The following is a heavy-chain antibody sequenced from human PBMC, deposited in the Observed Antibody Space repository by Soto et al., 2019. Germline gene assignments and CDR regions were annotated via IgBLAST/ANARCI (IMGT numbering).Heavy chain of an antibody. CDR1: GFTFNTYA. Sequence: QVQLVESGGGVVQPGTSLRLSCVASGFTFNTYAMHWVRQAPGKGLEWVAVISYDGSNKKYADSVKGRFTISRDNSKNTLYLQMNILSTEETAVYYCARRYKDGRRDCISSGCLFDPWGQGTLVTVSS. D-gene: IGHD2-2*01. V-gene: IGHV3-30-3*01. CDR2: ISYDGSNK. J-gene: IGHJ5*02. CDR3: ARRYKDGRRDCISSGCLFDP.